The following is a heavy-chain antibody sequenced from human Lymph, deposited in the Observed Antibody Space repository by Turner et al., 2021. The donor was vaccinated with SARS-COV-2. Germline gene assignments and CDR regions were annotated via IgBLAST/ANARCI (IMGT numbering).Heavy chain of an antibody. Sequence: QVQLVQSGAAVKKPGASVKVSCKASGYTFTGTYMHWGRQAPGQGLEWMGWINPNSGGTNYAQKFQGRVTMTRDTSISAAYMELSRLRSDDTAVYYCARDVERYNDFWSGYSGGYGMDVWGQGTTVTVSS. D-gene: IGHD3-3*01. V-gene: IGHV1-2*02. CDR1: GYTFTGTY. CDR3: ARDVERYNDFWSGYSGGYGMDV. CDR2: INPNSGGT. J-gene: IGHJ6*02.